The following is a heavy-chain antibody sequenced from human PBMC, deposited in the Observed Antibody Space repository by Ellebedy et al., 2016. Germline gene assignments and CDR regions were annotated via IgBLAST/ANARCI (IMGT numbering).Heavy chain of an antibody. V-gene: IGHV3-7*04. J-gene: IGHJ4*02. Sequence: GGSLRLSCAASGFTFSSYSMNWVRQAPGKGLEWVANINQDGSEKNYVDSVKGRFTMSRDNAKNSLYLQMNSVRAEDTAVYYCARENWTNDYWGQGTLVTVSS. CDR1: GFTFSSYS. D-gene: IGHD1/OR15-1a*01. CDR2: INQDGSEK. CDR3: ARENWTNDY.